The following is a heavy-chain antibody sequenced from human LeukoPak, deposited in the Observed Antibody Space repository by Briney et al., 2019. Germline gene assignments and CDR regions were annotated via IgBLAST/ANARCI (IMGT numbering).Heavy chain of an antibody. J-gene: IGHJ4*02. CDR1: GGTFSNSA. D-gene: IGHD3-22*01. Sequence: ASVKVSCKTSGGTFSNSAINWVRQAPGQGLEWMGGILPIFGTANYAQKFQGRVTITADKSTSTAYMELSSLRSEDTAVYYCARAGPYYYDSSGLDYWGQGTLVTVSS. CDR3: ARAGPYYYDSSGLDY. V-gene: IGHV1-69*06. CDR2: ILPIFGTA.